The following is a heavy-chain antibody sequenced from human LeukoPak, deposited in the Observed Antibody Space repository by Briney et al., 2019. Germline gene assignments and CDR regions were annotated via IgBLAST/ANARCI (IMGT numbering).Heavy chain of an antibody. CDR2: IIPIFGTA. CDR3: ARERGYAITPFDY. Sequence: SVKVSCKASGGTFSSYAISWVRQAPGQGLEWMGGIIPIFGTANYAQKFQGRVTITADKSTSTAYMELSSLRSEDTAVYYCARERGYAITPFDYWGQGTLVTVSS. CDR1: GGTFSSYA. D-gene: IGHD5-24*01. V-gene: IGHV1-69*06. J-gene: IGHJ4*02.